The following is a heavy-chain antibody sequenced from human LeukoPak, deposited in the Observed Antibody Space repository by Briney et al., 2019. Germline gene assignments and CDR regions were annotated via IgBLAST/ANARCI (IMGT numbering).Heavy chain of an antibody. CDR3: AKERGISYTYEFDY. D-gene: IGHD3-16*01. CDR1: GFTFANYA. CDR2: ISGSGSNT. Sequence: GSLRLPCAASGFTFANYAMTWVRRAPGKGLDWVSLISGSGSNTYYTDSVQGRFTISRDNSRNTLYLQMSSLRAEDTAIYYCAKERGISYTYEFDYWGQGALVTVSS. V-gene: IGHV3-23*01. J-gene: IGHJ4*02.